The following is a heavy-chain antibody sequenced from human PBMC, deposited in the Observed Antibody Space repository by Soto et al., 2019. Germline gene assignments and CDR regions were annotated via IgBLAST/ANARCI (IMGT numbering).Heavy chain of an antibody. CDR1: SISSYY. CDR2: IYYSGST. V-gene: IGHV4-59*08. Sequence: SISSYYWSWIRQPLGKGLEWIGYIYYSGSTNYNPSLKSRVTISVDTSKNQFSLKLSSVTAADTAVYYCASYSSSWPYFDYWGQGTLVTVSS. CDR3: ASYSSSWPYFDY. D-gene: IGHD6-13*01. J-gene: IGHJ4*02.